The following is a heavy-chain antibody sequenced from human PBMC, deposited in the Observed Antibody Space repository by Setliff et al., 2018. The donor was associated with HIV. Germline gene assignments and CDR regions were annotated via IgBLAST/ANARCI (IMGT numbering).Heavy chain of an antibody. V-gene: IGHV4-34*01. D-gene: IGHD6-6*01. CDR3: AREFSSSSFDQ. CDR2: INHSGTT. Sequence: PSETLSLTCAVYGGSFSGYYWSWIRQPPGKGLEWIGEINHSGTTFYNPSLKSRVSISVDTSRNEFSLKLTSVTAADTAVYYCAREFSSSSFDQWGQGTLVTVSS. CDR1: GGSFSGYY. J-gene: IGHJ4*02.